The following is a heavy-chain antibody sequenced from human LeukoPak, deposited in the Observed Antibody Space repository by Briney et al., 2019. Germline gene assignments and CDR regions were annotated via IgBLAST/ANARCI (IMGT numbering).Heavy chain of an antibody. J-gene: IGHJ4*02. CDR3: ARPGWRYYFDY. D-gene: IGHD6-19*01. Sequence: PETLSLTCAVYGGSFSGYYWSWIRQPPGKGLEWIGEINHSGSTNYNPSLKSRVTISVDTSKNQFSLKLSSVTAADTAVYYCARPGWRYYFDYWGQGTLVTVSS. CDR1: GGSFSGYY. CDR2: INHSGST. V-gene: IGHV4-34*01.